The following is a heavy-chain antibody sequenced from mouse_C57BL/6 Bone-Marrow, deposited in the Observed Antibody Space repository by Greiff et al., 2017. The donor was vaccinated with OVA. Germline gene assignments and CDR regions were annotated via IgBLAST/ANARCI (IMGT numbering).Heavy chain of an antibody. J-gene: IGHJ3*01. CDR1: GSTFTSYG. D-gene: IGHD1-1*01. CDR2: IYPRSGNT. V-gene: IGHV1-81*01. Sequence: QVQLQKSGAELARPGASVKLSCKASGSTFTSYGISWVKQRTGQGLEWIGEIYPRSGNTYYNEKFKGKATLTADKSSSTAYMELRSLTSEDSAVYFCARAEYGSSYAWFAYWGQGTLVTVSA. CDR3: ARAEYGSSYAWFAY.